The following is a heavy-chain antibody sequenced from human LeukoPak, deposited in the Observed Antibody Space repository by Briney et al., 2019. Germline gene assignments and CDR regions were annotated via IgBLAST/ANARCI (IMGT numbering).Heavy chain of an antibody. V-gene: IGHV3-23*01. CDR3: AKGSLLWFGELAYFDY. D-gene: IGHD3-10*01. CDR2: ISGSGGST. J-gene: IGHJ4*02. Sequence: GGSLRLSCAASGFTFSSCAMSWVRQAPGKGLEWVSAISGSGGSTYYADSVKGRFTISRDNSKNTLYLQMNSLRAEDTAVYYCAKGSLLWFGELAYFDYWGQGTLVTVSS. CDR1: GFTFSSCA.